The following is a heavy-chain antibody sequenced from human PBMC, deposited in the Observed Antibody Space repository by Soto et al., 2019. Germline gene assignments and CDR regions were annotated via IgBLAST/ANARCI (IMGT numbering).Heavy chain of an antibody. CDR1: GGSVSSGGYY. Sequence: SETLSLTCTVSGGSVSSGGYYWSWIRQHPGKGLEWIGYIYYSGSTYYNPSLKSRVTISVDTSKNQFSLKLSSVTAADTAVYYCASSRYGDYNTFHYWGQGTLVTVSS. J-gene: IGHJ4*02. CDR3: ASSRYGDYNTFHY. CDR2: IYYSGST. D-gene: IGHD4-17*01. V-gene: IGHV4-31*03.